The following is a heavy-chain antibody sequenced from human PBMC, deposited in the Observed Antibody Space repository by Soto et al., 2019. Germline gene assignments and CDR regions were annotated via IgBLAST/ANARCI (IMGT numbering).Heavy chain of an antibody. D-gene: IGHD6-19*01. CDR2: INVYNGNT. J-gene: IGHJ4*02. CDR1: RYTFTSNS. CDR3: ARISSASSGCLPDY. V-gene: IGHV1-18*04. Sequence: SAKVSFKASRYTFTSNSIGWVRQSPGQGREWMGWINVYNGNTKYAQQLQGRVTLTTDTSTSTAYMDLRSLRSDDTAVYYCARISSASSGCLPDYWGQGTLVTVSS.